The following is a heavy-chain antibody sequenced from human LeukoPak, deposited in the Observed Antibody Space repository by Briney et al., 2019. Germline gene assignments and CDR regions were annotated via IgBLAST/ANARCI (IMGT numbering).Heavy chain of an antibody. CDR3: ATLPWGGYSSGW. CDR2: IIPIFGTA. Sequence: SVKVSCKASGGTFSSYAISWVRQAPGQGLEWMGGIIPIFGTANYAQKFQGRVTITTDESTSTAYMELRSLRSDDTAVYYCATLPWGGYSSGWWGQGTLVTVSS. V-gene: IGHV1-69*05. CDR1: GGTFSSYA. D-gene: IGHD6-19*01. J-gene: IGHJ4*02.